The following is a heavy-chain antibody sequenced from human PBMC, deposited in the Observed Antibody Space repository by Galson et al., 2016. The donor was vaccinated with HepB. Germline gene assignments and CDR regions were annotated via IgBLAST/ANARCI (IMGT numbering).Heavy chain of an antibody. CDR1: GFSLSTSAVG. J-gene: IGHJ4*01. Sequence: PALVKPTQTLTLTCTFSGFSLSTSAVGVQWIRQPPGKALEWLALIYLDDDKKYSPSLRSRLTITKGTSKNQVVLIMTNMDPEDTGTYYCAHSSGWTIDFWGHGTLVTVTS. CDR3: AHSSGWTIDF. CDR2: IYLDDDK. D-gene: IGHD6-19*01. V-gene: IGHV2-5*02.